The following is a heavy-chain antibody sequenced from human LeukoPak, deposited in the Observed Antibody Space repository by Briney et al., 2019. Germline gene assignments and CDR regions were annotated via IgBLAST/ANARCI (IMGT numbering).Heavy chain of an antibody. Sequence: SETLSLTCAVPSASIGNSTYYCAWIRQPPGKGLEWNGTISDSGNTYSNPSLRRRFTISVDTSKNQFSLQLTSVTAADSAIYFCARQGDGGRDYEHWDQGTLVTVSS. CDR3: ARQGDGGRDYEH. D-gene: IGHD4-23*01. V-gene: IGHV4-39*01. CDR2: ISDSGNT. J-gene: IGHJ4*02. CDR1: SASIGNSTYY.